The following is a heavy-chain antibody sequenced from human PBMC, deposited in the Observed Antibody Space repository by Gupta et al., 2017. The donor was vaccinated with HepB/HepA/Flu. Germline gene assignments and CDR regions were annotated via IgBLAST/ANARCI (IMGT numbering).Heavy chain of an antibody. V-gene: IGHV3-48*02. CDR3: ARLGIRANYCSSTSGSHWDYYYYMDV. Sequence: EVQLVESGGGLVQPGGSLRLSCAASGFTFSSYSMNWVRQAPGKGLEWVSYISSSSSTIYYADSVKGRFTISRDKAKNSLYLQMNSLRDEDTAVYYCARLGIRANYCSSTSGSHWDYYYYMDVWGKGTTVTVSS. J-gene: IGHJ6*03. CDR2: ISSSSSTI. CDR1: GFTFSSYS. D-gene: IGHD2-2*01.